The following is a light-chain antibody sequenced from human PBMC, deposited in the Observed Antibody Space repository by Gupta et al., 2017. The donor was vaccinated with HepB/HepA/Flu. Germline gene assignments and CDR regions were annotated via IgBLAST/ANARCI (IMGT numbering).Light chain of an antibody. CDR1: SSKIGNNY. J-gene: IGLJ2*01. Sequence: SVLTQPPSVSAAPGQKVTISGSGSSSKIGNNYVSWYQQLPGTAPKPLIYENNKRPSGMPDRFSGSKSGTSATLGITGLQTGDEADYYCGTWDSSLSVVVFGGGTKLTVL. V-gene: IGLV1-51*02. CDR3: GTWDSSLSVVV. CDR2: ENN.